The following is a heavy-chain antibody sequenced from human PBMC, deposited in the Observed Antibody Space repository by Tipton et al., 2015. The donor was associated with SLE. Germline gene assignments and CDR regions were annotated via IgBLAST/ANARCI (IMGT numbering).Heavy chain of an antibody. J-gene: IGHJ4*02. CDR3: ARVSWEYSSGQEPYFDY. V-gene: IGHV3-74*01. D-gene: IGHD6-19*01. Sequence: SLRLSCAASGFTFSSYWMHWARQAPGKGLVWVSRINSDGSSTSYADSVKGRFTISRDNAKNTLYLQMNSLRAEDTAGYYCARVSWEYSSGQEPYFDYWGQGTLVTVSS. CDR2: INSDGSST. CDR1: GFTFSSYW.